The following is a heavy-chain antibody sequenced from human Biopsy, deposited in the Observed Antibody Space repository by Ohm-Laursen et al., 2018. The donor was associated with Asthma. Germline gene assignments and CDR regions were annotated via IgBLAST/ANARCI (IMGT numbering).Heavy chain of an antibody. Sequence: SLRLSCAASGFTFDDYAMNWVRQAPGKGLEWVSGISWNSGSLEYADSVKGRFTVSRDNAKSTLYLQMNSLRAEDTALYYCVRVWGGSAFDIWGQGTMVTVSS. CDR2: ISWNSGSL. V-gene: IGHV3-9*01. D-gene: IGHD3-16*01. CDR1: GFTFDDYA. CDR3: VRVWGGSAFDI. J-gene: IGHJ3*02.